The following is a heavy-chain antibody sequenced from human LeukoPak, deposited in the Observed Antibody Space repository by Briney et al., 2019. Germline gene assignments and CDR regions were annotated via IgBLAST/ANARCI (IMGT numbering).Heavy chain of an antibody. CDR2: INPNSGGT. CDR3: ARDGVTYCSSTSCYTIDP. D-gene: IGHD2-2*02. CDR1: GYTFTGYY. V-gene: IGHV1-2*02. Sequence: ASVKVSCKASGYTFTGYYMHWVRQAPGQGLEWMGWINPNSGGTNYAQKFQGRVTMTRDTSISTAYMELSRLRSDDTAVYYCARDGVTYCSSTSCYTIDPWGQGTLVTASS. J-gene: IGHJ5*02.